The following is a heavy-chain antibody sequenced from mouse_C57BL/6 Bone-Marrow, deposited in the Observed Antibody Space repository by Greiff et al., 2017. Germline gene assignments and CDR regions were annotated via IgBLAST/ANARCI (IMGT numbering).Heavy chain of an antibody. D-gene: IGHD2-4*01. CDR2: IHPSDSDT. CDR1: GYTFTDYY. CDR3: AMGSYDYALFDY. V-gene: IGHV1-84*01. J-gene: IGHJ2*01. Sequence: QVQLQQSGPELVKPGASVKISCKASGYTFTDYYINWVKQRPGQGLEWIGWIHPSDSDTNYNQKFKGKATLTVDKSSSTAYMQLSSLTSEDSAVYYCAMGSYDYALFDYWGQGTTLTVSS.